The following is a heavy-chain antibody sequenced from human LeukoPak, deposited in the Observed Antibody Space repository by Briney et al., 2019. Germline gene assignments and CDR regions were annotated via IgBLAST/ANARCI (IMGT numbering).Heavy chain of an antibody. CDR1: GGSISSGSYY. V-gene: IGHV4-61*02. D-gene: IGHD2-15*01. CDR2: IYTSGST. Sequence: SQTLSLTCTVSGGSISSGSYYWSWIRQPAGKGLEWIGRIYTSGSTNYNPSLKSRVTISVDTSKNQFSLKLSSVTAADTAVYYCARRIRRESGLPDPGYYYYMDVWGKGTTVTVSS. CDR3: ARRIRRESGLPDPGYYYYMDV. J-gene: IGHJ6*03.